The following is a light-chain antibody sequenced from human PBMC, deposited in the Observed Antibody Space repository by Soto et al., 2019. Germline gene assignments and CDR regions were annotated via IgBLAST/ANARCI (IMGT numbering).Light chain of an antibody. CDR2: GAS. CDR1: QSISSH. Sequence: EIGLTQSPATLSLSPGERATLSCRASQSISSHLAWYQQKPGQAPRLLIYGASNRATGIPARFSGSGSGTDFTLTISSLEPEDFAVYYCQQRINWPLTFGGGTKVEIK. V-gene: IGKV3-11*01. J-gene: IGKJ4*01. CDR3: QQRINWPLT.